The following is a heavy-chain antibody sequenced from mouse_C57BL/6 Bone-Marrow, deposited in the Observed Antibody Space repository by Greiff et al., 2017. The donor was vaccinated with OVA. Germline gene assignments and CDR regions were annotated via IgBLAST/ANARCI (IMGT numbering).Heavy chain of an antibody. Sequence: VKLMESGPGLVAPSQSLSITCTVSGFSLTSYGVDWARQSPGKGLEWLGVIWGVGSTNYNSALKSRLSISKDNSKSQVFLKMNSLQTDDTAMYYCASGPLYGSSPFAYWGQGTLVTVSA. CDR2: IWGVGST. D-gene: IGHD1-1*01. CDR3: ASGPLYGSSPFAY. J-gene: IGHJ3*01. CDR1: GFSLTSYG. V-gene: IGHV2-6*01.